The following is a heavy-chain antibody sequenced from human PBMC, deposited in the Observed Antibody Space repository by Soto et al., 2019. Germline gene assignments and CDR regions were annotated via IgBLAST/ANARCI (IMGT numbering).Heavy chain of an antibody. CDR2: ISDRPTGHT. V-gene: IGHV3-23*01. CDR3: TTRMPGYIDY. D-gene: IGHD2-2*01. Sequence: GSLRLCCVASRFTFSHYTLNWVRRAPGKGLEWVSTISDRPTGHTHYAESVRGRFTISRDDSRDTVFLQMDSLRAEDTAVYYWTTRMPGYIDYRGQGVLLTLSS. CDR1: RFTFSHYT. J-gene: IGHJ4*02.